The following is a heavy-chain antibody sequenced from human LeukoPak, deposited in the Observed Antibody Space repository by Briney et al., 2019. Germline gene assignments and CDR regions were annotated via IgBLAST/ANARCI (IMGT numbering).Heavy chain of an antibody. V-gene: IGHV3-23*01. CDR2: ISNSDGST. CDR3: AKATGYLL. CDR1: GFTFSSYA. D-gene: IGHD1-14*01. Sequence: GGSLRLSCATSGFTFSSYAMSWVRQAPGKGLEWVSTISNSDGSTYYADSVKGRFSISRDNSENTLYLQMNSLRAEDTAVYYCAKATGYLLWGQGTLVTVSS. J-gene: IGHJ4*02.